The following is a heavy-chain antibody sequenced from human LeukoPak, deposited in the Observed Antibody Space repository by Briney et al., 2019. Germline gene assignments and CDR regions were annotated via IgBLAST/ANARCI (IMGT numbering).Heavy chain of an antibody. J-gene: IGHJ4*02. Sequence: GASVKVSCKASGGTFSSYAISWVRQAPGQGLEWMGRIIPILGIANYAQKFQGGVTITGDKSTSTAYMELSSLRSEDTAVYYCARGPHYYSSGWYDYWGQGTLVTVSS. V-gene: IGHV1-69*04. D-gene: IGHD6-19*01. CDR3: ARGPHYYSSGWYDY. CDR2: IIPILGIA. CDR1: GGTFSSYA.